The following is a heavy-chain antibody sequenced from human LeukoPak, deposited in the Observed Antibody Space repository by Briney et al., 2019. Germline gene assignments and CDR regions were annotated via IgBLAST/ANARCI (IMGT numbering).Heavy chain of an antibody. J-gene: IGHJ6*03. V-gene: IGHV3-13*01. CDR1: GFTFSSYD. CDR2: IGTAGDT. Sequence: GGSLRLSCAASGFTFSSYDMHWVRQATGKGLEWVSAIGTAGDTYYPGSVKGRFTISRENAKNSLYPQMNSLRAGDTAVYYCARGYRDHSSSWGNYYYYYMDVWGKGTTVTVSS. D-gene: IGHD6-13*01. CDR3: ARGYRDHSSSWGNYYYYYMDV.